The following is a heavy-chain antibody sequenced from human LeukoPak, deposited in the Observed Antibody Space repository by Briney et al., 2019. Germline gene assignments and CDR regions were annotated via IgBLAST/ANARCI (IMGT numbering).Heavy chain of an antibody. D-gene: IGHD5-24*01. V-gene: IGHV3-7*01. CDR1: GFTFSSYW. CDR3: ARSLGRLQSPVFDY. CDR2: IKQDGSEK. J-gene: IGHJ4*02. Sequence: PGGSLRLSRAASGFTFSSYWMSWVRQAPGKGLEWVANIKQDGSEKYYVDFVKGRFTISRDNAKNSLYLQMNSLRAEDTAVYYCARSLGRLQSPVFDYWGQGTLVTVSS.